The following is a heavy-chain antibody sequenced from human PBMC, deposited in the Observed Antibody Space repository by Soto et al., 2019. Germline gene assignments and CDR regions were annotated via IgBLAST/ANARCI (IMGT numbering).Heavy chain of an antibody. Sequence: PGGSLRLSCDASGFNIAYYDMHWVRQAPGKGLEWVSGITWNSGNVAFADSVKGRFSISRDNAKNSLYLQMNSLRLEDTALYYCAKERLDSSSGSLYYYITMDVWGQGTTVTVSS. CDR1: GFNIAYYD. D-gene: IGHD5-12*01. J-gene: IGHJ6*02. V-gene: IGHV3-9*01. CDR2: ITWNSGNV. CDR3: AKERLDSSSGSLYYYITMDV.